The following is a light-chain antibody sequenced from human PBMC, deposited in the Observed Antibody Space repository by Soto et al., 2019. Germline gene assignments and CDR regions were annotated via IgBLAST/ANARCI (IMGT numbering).Light chain of an antibody. CDR1: SSDVGGYNY. J-gene: IGLJ1*01. Sequence: QSVLTQPPSASGSPGQSVTISCTGTSSDVGGYNYVSWYQQHPGKAPKLIIYEVSRRPSGVPDRFSGSKSGNTASLTVSELQTEDEADYYCSSYAGSLYYVFGTGTKLTVL. CDR2: EVS. V-gene: IGLV2-8*01. CDR3: SSYAGSLYYV.